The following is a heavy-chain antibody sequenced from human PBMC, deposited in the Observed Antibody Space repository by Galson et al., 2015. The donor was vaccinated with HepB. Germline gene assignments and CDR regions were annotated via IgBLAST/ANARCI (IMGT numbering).Heavy chain of an antibody. V-gene: IGHV6-1*01. D-gene: IGHD6-19*01. CDR1: GDSVSSNSAA. CDR2: TYYRSKWYN. Sequence: CAISGDSVSSNSAAWNWIRQSPSRGLEWLGRTYYRSKWYNDYAVSVKSRITINPDTSKNQFSLQLNSVTPEDTAVYYCARDRPYIAVAGSTEGFDPWGQGTLVTVSS. CDR3: ARDRPYIAVAGSTEGFDP. J-gene: IGHJ5*02.